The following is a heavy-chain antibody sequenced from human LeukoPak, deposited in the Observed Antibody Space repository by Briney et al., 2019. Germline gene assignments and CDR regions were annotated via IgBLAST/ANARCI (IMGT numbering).Heavy chain of an antibody. J-gene: IGHJ5*02. CDR3: ARDLLHSGSGNDP. Sequence: ASVKVSCKASGYTFTGYYMHWVRQAPGQGLEWMGWINPNSGGTNYAQKFQGRVTMTRDTSTSTVYMELSSLRSEDTAVYYCARDLLHSGSGNDPWGQGTLVTVSS. CDR2: INPNSGGT. V-gene: IGHV1-2*02. CDR1: GYTFTGYY. D-gene: IGHD4-23*01.